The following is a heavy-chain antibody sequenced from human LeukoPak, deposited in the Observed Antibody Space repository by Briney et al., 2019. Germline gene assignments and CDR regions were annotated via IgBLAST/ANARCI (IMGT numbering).Heavy chain of an antibody. CDR3: ARGGEAVAGRGFDY. Sequence: GGSLRLSCAASGLTFSSYDMHWVRQATGKGLVWVSAIGTAGDTYYPGSVKGRFTISRENAKNSLYLQMNSLRAGDTAVYYCARGGEAVAGRGFDYWGQGTLVTVSS. J-gene: IGHJ4*02. D-gene: IGHD6-19*01. CDR2: IGTAGDT. V-gene: IGHV3-13*01. CDR1: GLTFSSYD.